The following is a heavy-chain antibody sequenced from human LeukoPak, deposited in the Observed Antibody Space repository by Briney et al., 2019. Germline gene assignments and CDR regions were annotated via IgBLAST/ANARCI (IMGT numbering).Heavy chain of an antibody. Sequence: GGSLRLSCAASGFTFSSYNMNGVRQAPGKGLEWVSYISSSSSTIYYADFVKGRFTISRDNAKNSLYLQMNSLRAEDTAVYYCASTVRWGQGTLVTVSS. J-gene: IGHJ4*02. V-gene: IGHV3-48*01. CDR1: GFTFSSYN. CDR2: ISSSSSTI. D-gene: IGHD3-10*02. CDR3: ASTVR.